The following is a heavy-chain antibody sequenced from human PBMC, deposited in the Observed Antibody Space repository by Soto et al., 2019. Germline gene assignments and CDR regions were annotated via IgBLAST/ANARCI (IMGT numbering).Heavy chain of an antibody. V-gene: IGHV4-59*01. CDR1: GGSISSYY. Sequence: PSETLSLTCTVSGGSISSYYWSWIRQPPGKGLEWIGYIYYSGSTNYNPSLKSRVTISVDTSKNQFSLKLSSVTAADTAVYYCARGLSVWFGELLVDPWGQGTLVTVSS. D-gene: IGHD3-10*01. CDR3: ARGLSVWFGELLVDP. CDR2: IYYSGST. J-gene: IGHJ5*02.